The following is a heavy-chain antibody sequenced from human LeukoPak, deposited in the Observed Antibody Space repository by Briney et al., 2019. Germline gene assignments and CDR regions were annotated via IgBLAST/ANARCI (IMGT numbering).Heavy chain of an antibody. D-gene: IGHD2-15*01. CDR1: GFTFSSYA. CDR3: AKDSSYIVVVVAAISFADY. J-gene: IGHJ4*02. Sequence: GGSLRLSCAASGFTFSSYAMSWVRQAPGKGLEWVSAISGSGGSTYYADSVKGRFTISRDNSKNTLYLQMNSLRAEDTAVYYCAKDSSYIVVVVAAISFADYWGQGTLVTVSS. V-gene: IGHV3-23*01. CDR2: ISGSGGST.